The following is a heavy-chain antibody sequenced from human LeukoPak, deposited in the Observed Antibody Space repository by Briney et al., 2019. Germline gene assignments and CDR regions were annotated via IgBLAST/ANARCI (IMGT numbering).Heavy chain of an antibody. J-gene: IGHJ4*02. CDR1: GGSIDNHY. Sequence: PSETLSLTCSASGGSIDNHYWSWIRQPPGKGLEWIGYMYYSGITNYNPSLQGRVTISVDTSKNHFSLKLRSVTASDTAVYYCARLSVAAEYYFDYWGRGTLVTVSS. D-gene: IGHD6-6*01. V-gene: IGHV4-59*08. CDR3: ARLSVAAEYYFDY. CDR2: MYYSGIT.